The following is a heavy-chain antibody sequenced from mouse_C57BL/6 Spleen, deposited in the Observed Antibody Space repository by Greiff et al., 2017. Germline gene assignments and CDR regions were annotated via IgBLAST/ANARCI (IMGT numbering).Heavy chain of an antibody. V-gene: IGHV1-61*01. Sequence: QVQLQQSGAELVRPGSSVKLSCKASGYTFTSYWMAWVKQRPGQGLEWIGNIYPSDSETHYNQKFKDKATLTVDKSSSTAYMQLSSLTSEDSAVYDSAREDYYGSPYVGCRGKGTTLTVSS. J-gene: IGHJ2*01. D-gene: IGHD1-1*01. CDR3: AREDYYGSPYVGC. CDR2: IYPSDSET. CDR1: GYTFTSYW.